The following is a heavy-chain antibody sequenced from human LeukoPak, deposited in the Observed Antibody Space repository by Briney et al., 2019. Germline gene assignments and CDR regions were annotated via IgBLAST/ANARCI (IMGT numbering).Heavy chain of an antibody. CDR2: INHSGNT. CDR1: SGSISSSNW. CDR3: ARSGPGYSYGTGYFDY. V-gene: IGHV4-4*02. Sequence: SETLSLTCAVSSGSISSSNWWSWVRQPPGKGLEWIGEINHSGNTHYNPSLKSRVTISVDRSDNQFSLKLSSVTAADTAVYYCARSGPGYSYGTGYFDYWGQGTLVTVSS. J-gene: IGHJ4*02. D-gene: IGHD5-18*01.